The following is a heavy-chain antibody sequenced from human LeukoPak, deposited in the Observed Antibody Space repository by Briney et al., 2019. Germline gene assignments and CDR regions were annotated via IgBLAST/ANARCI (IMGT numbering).Heavy chain of an antibody. CDR3: ARVDIAPPYSSSWYPVYYYYYYMDV. CDR1: GYTFTNYA. V-gene: IGHV1-18*01. D-gene: IGHD6-13*01. CDR2: ISAYNGNT. Sequence: GASVKVSCKASGYTFTNYAIIWVRQSPRQRLKRMRCISAYNGNTNYAQKLQGRVTMTTDTSTSTAYMELRSLRSDDTAVYYCARVDIAPPYSSSWYPVYYYYYYMDVWGKGTTVTVSS. J-gene: IGHJ6*03.